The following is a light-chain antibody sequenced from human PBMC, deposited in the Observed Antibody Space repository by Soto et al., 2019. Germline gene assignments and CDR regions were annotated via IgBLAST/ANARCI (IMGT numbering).Light chain of an antibody. V-gene: IGLV1-44*01. J-gene: IGLJ3*02. CDR2: DSN. Sequence: QSVLTQSPSASGTPGQRVTISCSGGSSNIGGNPVDWYQQFPGTAPKLLIFDSNQRPSGVPDRFSGSKSGTSASLTISGLQPEDEGDYYCSAYTARSTLVFGGGTKVTVL. CDR3: SAYTARSTLV. CDR1: SSNIGGNP.